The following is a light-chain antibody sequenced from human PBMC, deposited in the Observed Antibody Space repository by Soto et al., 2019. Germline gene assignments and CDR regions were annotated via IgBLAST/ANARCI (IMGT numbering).Light chain of an antibody. J-gene: IGKJ5*01. CDR2: GAS. Sequence: EIVMTQSPATLSLSPGERATLSCRASQSVSSSYLSWYQQKPGQAPRLLIYGASTRATGIPARFSGSGSGTHFTLTISSLQPEDFAVYYCQQDYNLPITFGQGTRLEIK. CDR3: QQDYNLPIT. CDR1: QSVSSSY. V-gene: IGKV3D-7*01.